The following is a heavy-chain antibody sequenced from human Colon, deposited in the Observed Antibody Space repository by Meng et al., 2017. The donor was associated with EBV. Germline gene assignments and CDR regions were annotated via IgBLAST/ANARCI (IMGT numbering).Heavy chain of an antibody. CDR1: GGYFSGYV. CDR3: ARVPTTGYKDH. V-gene: IGHV4-34*01. D-gene: IGHD3-9*01. J-gene: IGHJ4*02. CDR2: VCHPGSA. Sequence: VLLYELGRGLLKTSENQCVTCTVNGGYFSGYVWSWVRQPPGKGMEWIGEVCHPGSANYNPSLKSRVTISVDASEKQFSLRLTSVTAADSAVYYCARVPTTGYKDHWGQGTLVTVSS.